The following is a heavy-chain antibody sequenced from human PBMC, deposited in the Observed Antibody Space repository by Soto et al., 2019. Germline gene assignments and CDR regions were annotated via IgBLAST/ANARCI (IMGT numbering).Heavy chain of an antibody. V-gene: IGHV2-5*01. CDR3: AHRRRRHDFWSGDWFDP. CDR1: GFSLSTSGVG. Sequence: SGPTLVNPTQTLTLTCTFSGFSLSTSGVGVGWIRQPPGKALEWLALIYWNDDKRYSPSLRSRLTITKDTSKNQVVLTMTNMDPVDTAAYYCAHRRRRHDFWSGDWFDPWGQGTLVTVSS. J-gene: IGHJ5*02. CDR2: IYWNDDK. D-gene: IGHD3-3*01.